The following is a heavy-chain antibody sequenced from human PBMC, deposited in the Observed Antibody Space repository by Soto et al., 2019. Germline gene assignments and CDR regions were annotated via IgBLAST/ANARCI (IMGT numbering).Heavy chain of an antibody. D-gene: IGHD7-27*01. CDR2: ISAYNGNT. J-gene: IGHJ4*02. V-gene: IGHV1-18*01. CDR1: GYTFTDFC. Sequence: QGQLVQSGAEVKKPGASVKVSCKASGYTFTDFCISWVRQAPGQGLEWMGWISAYNGNTNYAHKVQDRVTMTTDTSTSTAYMEMRNLTPDDTAVYYCARDSGNLGNWAYFLDYWGQGTLVTVS. CDR3: ARDSGNLGNWAYFLDY.